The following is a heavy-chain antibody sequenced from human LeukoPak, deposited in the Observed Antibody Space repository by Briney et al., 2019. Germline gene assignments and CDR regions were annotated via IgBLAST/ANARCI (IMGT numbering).Heavy chain of an antibody. CDR1: GFTFSSYS. Sequence: GGSLRLSCAASGFTFSSYSMNWVRQAPGKGLEWVSSISSSSSYIYYADSVKGRFTISRDNAKNTLYLQMNSLRAEDTAVYYCARPQITIFGVEDAFDIWGQGTMVTVSS. J-gene: IGHJ3*02. D-gene: IGHD3-3*01. V-gene: IGHV3-21*01. CDR2: ISSSSSYI. CDR3: ARPQITIFGVEDAFDI.